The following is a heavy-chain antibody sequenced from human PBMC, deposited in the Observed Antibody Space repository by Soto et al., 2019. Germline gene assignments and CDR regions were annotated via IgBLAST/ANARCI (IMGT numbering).Heavy chain of an antibody. CDR3: AKGGSTIVLNWFDP. CDR2: ISWNSGSI. V-gene: IGHV3-9*01. J-gene: IGHJ5*02. Sequence: HPGGSLRLSCAASGFTFDDYAMHWVRQAPGKGLEWVSGISWNSGSIGYADSVKGRFTISRDNAKNSLYLQMNSLRAEDTALYYCAKGGSTIVLNWFDPWGQGTLVTVSS. D-gene: IGHD3-16*02. CDR1: GFTFDDYA.